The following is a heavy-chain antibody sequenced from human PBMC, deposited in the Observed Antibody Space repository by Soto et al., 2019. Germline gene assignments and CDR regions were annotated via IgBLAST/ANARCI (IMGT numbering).Heavy chain of an antibody. D-gene: IGHD3-3*01. CDR3: ARESGYYTEYYYGMDV. CDR2: IYQSGST. CDR1: GGSISRSNW. V-gene: IGHV4-4*02. J-gene: IGHJ6*02. Sequence: QVQLQESGPGLVKPSGTLSLTCAVSGGSISRSNWWSWVRQPPGKGLEWIGEIYQSGSTHYNPSLKSRVTISVNQSKNQFYLMLSPGTDADTAVYYCARESGYYTEYYYGMDVWGQGTTVTVSS.